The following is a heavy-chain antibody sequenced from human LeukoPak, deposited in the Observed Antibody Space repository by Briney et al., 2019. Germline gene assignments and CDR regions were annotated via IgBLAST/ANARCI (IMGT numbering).Heavy chain of an antibody. D-gene: IGHD3-22*01. CDR3: ARVKNYYDSSGYLYYFDT. CDR2: INPNSGGT. Sequence: GASVKVSCKASGYTLSSYAIAWVRQAPGQGLEWMGWINPNSGGTNTAQKFQGRVTMTRDTSISTAYMELSSLRSDDTAVYYCARVKNYYDSSGYLYYFDTWGQGTLVTVSS. J-gene: IGHJ4*02. CDR1: GYTLSSYA. V-gene: IGHV1-2*02.